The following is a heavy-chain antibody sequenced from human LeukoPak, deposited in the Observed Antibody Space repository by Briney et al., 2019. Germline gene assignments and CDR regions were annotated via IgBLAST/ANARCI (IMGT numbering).Heavy chain of an antibody. Sequence: GGSLRLSCAASGFTFSTYGLHWVRQAPGKGLEWVAFIRFDASNKYYADSVKGRFTISRDNSESTLYLQMNSLRAEDTAVYYCAKAYCGGDCYSAYYYYYMDVWGKGTTVTVSS. CDR2: IRFDASNK. CDR1: GFTFSTYG. V-gene: IGHV3-30*02. J-gene: IGHJ6*03. D-gene: IGHD2-21*01. CDR3: AKAYCGGDCYSAYYYYYMDV.